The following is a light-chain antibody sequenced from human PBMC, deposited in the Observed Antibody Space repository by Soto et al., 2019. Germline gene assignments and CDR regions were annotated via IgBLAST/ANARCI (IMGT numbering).Light chain of an antibody. Sequence: EIVMTQSPITLSLSPGERASLFCRASQSVSINLAWYQQNPGQAPRLLIYGASTRATGVPARFSGSGSGTEFTLSINSLQSEGFALYYCQQYSNWPLTFGQGTRLEIK. CDR1: QSVSIN. J-gene: IGKJ5*01. CDR2: GAS. V-gene: IGKV3-15*01. CDR3: QQYSNWPLT.